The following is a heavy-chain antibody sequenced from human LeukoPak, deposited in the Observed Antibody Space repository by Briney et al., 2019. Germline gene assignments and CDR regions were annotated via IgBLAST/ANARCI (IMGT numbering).Heavy chain of an antibody. J-gene: IGHJ4*02. D-gene: IGHD2-15*01. Sequence: ASVKVSCKASGYSLTTYYIHWVRQAPGQGLEWIGIINPSSGSTSYAQKFQGRVTMTRDTSTSTVYMELSSLRSEDTAVYYCASRAPCSGGSCYMFDYWGQGTLVTVSS. V-gene: IGHV1-46*01. CDR2: INPSSGST. CDR3: ASRAPCSGGSCYMFDY. CDR1: GYSLTTYY.